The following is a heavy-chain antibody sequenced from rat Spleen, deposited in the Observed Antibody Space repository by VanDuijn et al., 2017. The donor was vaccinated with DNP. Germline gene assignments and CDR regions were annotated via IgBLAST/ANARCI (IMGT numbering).Heavy chain of an antibody. J-gene: IGHJ1*01. CDR2: ITSSGGST. CDR1: GFTFSSYW. CDR3: ARGSGTYYWYFDF. V-gene: IGHV5-31*01. Sequence: EVQLVENGGGLVQPGRSLKLSCAASGFTFSSYWMTWIRQVPGKGLEWVAAITSSGGSTYYPDSVKGRFTISRDNAKNTLYLQMNSLRSEDTATYYCARGSGTYYWYFDFWGPGTMVTVSS. D-gene: IGHD5-1*01.